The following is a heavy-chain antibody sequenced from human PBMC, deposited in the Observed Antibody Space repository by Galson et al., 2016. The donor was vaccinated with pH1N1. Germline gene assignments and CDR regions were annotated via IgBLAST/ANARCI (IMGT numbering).Heavy chain of an antibody. CDR1: GFTFSSYA. D-gene: IGHD6-13*01. CDR2: LSYHGSNK. Sequence: SLRLSCAASGFTFSSYAMHWVRQAPGKGLEWVAVLSYHGSNKYYAASVKGRFTISRDNSKNTLYLQMNSLIAEDTAVYYFARFYSSSFDYWGQGTLVTVSS. J-gene: IGHJ4*02. CDR3: ARFYSSSFDY. V-gene: IGHV3-30-3*01.